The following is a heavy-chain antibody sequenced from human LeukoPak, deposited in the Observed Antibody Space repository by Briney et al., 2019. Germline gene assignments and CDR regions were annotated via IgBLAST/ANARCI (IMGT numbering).Heavy chain of an antibody. J-gene: IGHJ4*02. CDR1: GFTFSIYG. V-gene: IGHV3-30*18. CDR2: ISYDGSNK. D-gene: IGHD5-18*01. Sequence: GRSLRLSCAASGFTFSIYGMHWVRQAPGKGLEWVAVISYDGSNKYYADSVKGRFTISRDNSKNTLYLQMNSLRAEDTAVYYCAKGELGLWFDYWGQGTLVTVSS. CDR3: AKGELGLWFDY.